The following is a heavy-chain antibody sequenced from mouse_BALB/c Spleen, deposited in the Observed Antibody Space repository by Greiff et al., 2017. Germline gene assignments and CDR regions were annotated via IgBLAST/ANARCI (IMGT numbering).Heavy chain of an antibody. CDR1: GFTFSDYY. V-gene: IGHV5-4*02. Sequence: DVMLVESGGGLVKPGGSLKLSCAASGFTFSDYYMYWVRQTPEKRLEWVATISDGGSYTYYPDSVKGRFTISRDNAKNNLYLQMSSLKSEDTAMYYCASYGYDGQFAYWGQGTLVTVSA. J-gene: IGHJ3*01. CDR2: ISDGGSYT. D-gene: IGHD2-2*01. CDR3: ASYGYDGQFAY.